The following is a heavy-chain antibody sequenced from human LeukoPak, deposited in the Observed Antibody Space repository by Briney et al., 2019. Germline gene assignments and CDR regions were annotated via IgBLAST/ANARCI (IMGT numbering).Heavy chain of an antibody. J-gene: IGHJ4*02. V-gene: IGHV3-74*01. D-gene: IGHD5-18*01. CDR3: ASGPYSYAWGY. CDR2: ISPAGSFT. Sequence: GGSLRLSCAASGFTFSTDWMHWVRQAPGQDLVWVSRISPAGSFTDYADFVQGRFTISRDDAKNTLFLQMNSLRAEDTAVYYCASGPYSYAWGYWGQGTLATVSS. CDR1: GFTFSTDW.